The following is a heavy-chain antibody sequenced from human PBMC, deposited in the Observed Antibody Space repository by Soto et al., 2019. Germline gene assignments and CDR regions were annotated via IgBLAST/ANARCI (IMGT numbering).Heavy chain of an antibody. J-gene: IGHJ4*02. CDR1: GYTFTSYY. CDR2: ISAYNGNT. D-gene: IGHD4-17*01. CDR3: ARVFQDDYLFDY. Sequence: ASVKVSCKASGYTFTSYYINWVRQATGQGLEWMGWISAYNGNTNYAQKLQGRVTMTTDTSTSTAYMELRSLRSDDTAVYYCARVFQDDYLFDYWGQGTLVTVSS. V-gene: IGHV1-18*01.